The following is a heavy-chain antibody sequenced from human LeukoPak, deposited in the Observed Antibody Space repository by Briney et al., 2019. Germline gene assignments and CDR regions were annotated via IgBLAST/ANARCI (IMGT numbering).Heavy chain of an antibody. CDR2: MWTDRSDK. V-gene: IGHV3-33*06. CDR1: GFIFRDFA. J-gene: IGHJ4*02. D-gene: IGHD3-16*01. CDR3: AKGGVYVWGTSDY. Sequence: PGRSLRLSCAASGFIFRDFAMQWVRQAPGKGLEWVGVMWTDRSDKYYTDSVKGRFTISRDNSKNTLYLQMNSLRAEDTAVYYCAKGGVYVWGTSDYWGQGTLVTVSS.